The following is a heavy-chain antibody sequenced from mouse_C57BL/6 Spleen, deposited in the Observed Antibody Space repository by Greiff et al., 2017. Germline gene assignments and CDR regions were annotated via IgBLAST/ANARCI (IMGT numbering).Heavy chain of an antibody. V-gene: IGHV1-61*01. J-gene: IGHJ2*01. Sequence: QVQLQQPGAELVRPGSSVKLSCKASGYTFTSYWMDWVKQRPGQGLEWIGNIYPSDSETHYNQKFKDKATLTVDNSSSTAYMQLSSLTSEDSAVYYCAREGDGSYFDYWGQGTTLTVSS. CDR2: IYPSDSET. D-gene: IGHD2-3*01. CDR3: AREGDGSYFDY. CDR1: GYTFTSYW.